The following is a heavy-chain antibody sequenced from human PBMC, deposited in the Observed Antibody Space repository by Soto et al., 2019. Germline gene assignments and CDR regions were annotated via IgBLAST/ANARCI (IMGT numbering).Heavy chain of an antibody. Sequence: QVQLQQWGAGLLKPSETLSLTCAVYGGSFSGYYWSWIRQPPGKGLEWIGEINHSGSTNYNPSLKSRVTISVDTSKNQFSLKLSSVTAADTAVYYCARAGVRPWGHYYGSGSYYGHDYWGQGTLVTVSS. J-gene: IGHJ4*02. D-gene: IGHD3-10*01. CDR2: INHSGST. V-gene: IGHV4-34*01. CDR1: GGSFSGYY. CDR3: ARAGVRPWGHYYGSGSYYGHDY.